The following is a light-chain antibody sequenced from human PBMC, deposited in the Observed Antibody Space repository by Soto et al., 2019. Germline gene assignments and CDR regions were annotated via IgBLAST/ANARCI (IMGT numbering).Light chain of an antibody. J-gene: IGLJ1*01. CDR3: QPYDSSLSGYV. CDR2: GNS. CDR1: SSNIGAGYD. Sequence: QSVLTQPPSVSGAPGQRVTISCTGSSSNIGAGYDVHWYQQLLGTAPKLLIYGNSNRPSGVPDRCSGSKSGTSAFLAITGLQAEDEADYYCQPYDSSLSGYVFGSGTKLTVL. V-gene: IGLV1-40*01.